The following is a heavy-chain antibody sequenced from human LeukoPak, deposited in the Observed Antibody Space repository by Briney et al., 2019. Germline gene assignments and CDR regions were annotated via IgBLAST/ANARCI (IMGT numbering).Heavy chain of an antibody. J-gene: IGHJ6*04. CDR1: AFTFSDYY. CDR3: AELGITMIGGV. V-gene: IGHV3-11*04. CDR2: ISSSGSTI. D-gene: IGHD3-10*02. Sequence: GGSLRLSCVASAFTFSDYYMSWIRQAPGKGLEWASYISSSGSTIYYADSVKGRFTISRDNAKNSLYLQMNSLRAEDTAVYYCAELGITMIGGVWGKGTTVTISS.